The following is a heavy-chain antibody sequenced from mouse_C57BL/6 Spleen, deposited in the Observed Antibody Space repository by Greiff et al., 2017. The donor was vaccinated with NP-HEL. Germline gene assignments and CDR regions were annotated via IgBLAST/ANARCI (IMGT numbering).Heavy chain of an antibody. CDR2: INPYNGGT. D-gene: IGHD1-1*02. CDR1: GYTFTDYY. Sequence: VQLQQSGPVLVKPGASVKMSCKASGYTFTDYYMNWVKQSHGKSLEWIGVINPYNGGTSYNQKFKGKATLTVDKSSSTAYMELNSLTSEDSAVYYCVRGPLSYWYFDVWGTGTTVTVSS. CDR3: VRGPLSYWYFDV. V-gene: IGHV1-19*01. J-gene: IGHJ1*03.